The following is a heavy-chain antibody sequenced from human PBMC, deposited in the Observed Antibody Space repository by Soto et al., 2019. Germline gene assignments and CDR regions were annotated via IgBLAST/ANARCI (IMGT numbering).Heavy chain of an antibody. CDR3: ARDLNYYFYYGMDV. CDR2: ISSSSTTI. J-gene: IGHJ6*02. Sequence: PGGSLRLSCAASGFTFSGFAMNWVRQAPGKGLEWVSYISSSSTTIYYADSVKGRFTISRHIANNSLYLQMNSLRDEDTAVYYCARDLNYYFYYGMDVWGQGTTVTVSS. CDR1: GFTFSGFA. V-gene: IGHV3-48*02.